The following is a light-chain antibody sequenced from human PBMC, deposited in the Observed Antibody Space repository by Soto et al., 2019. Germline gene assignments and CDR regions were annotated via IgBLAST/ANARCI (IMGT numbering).Light chain of an antibody. CDR1: QTVSSN. CDR3: QQYNDWPRT. J-gene: IGKJ1*01. CDR2: GAS. Sequence: IVMTQSPATLSVSPGESGTLSCRASQTVSSNLAWYPQKPGQSPRLLIYGASTRATGIPARFSGSGSGTEFTLTISSLQSEDFAVYYCQQYNDWPRTFGQRSKVDI. V-gene: IGKV3-15*01.